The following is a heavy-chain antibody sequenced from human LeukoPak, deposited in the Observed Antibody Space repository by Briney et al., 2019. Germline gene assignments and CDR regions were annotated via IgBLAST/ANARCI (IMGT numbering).Heavy chain of an antibody. CDR1: GFTFGAYA. Sequence: GSLRLSCAASGFTFGAYAMHWVRQSPGKGLEWVALISYDGNNEWYADSVKGRFTVSRDNSKNTLYLQMNSLRVEDTAVYYCASEQLLDAFDIWGQGTMVTVSS. V-gene: IGHV3-30*04. D-gene: IGHD1-26*01. J-gene: IGHJ3*02. CDR3: ASEQLLDAFDI. CDR2: ISYDGNNE.